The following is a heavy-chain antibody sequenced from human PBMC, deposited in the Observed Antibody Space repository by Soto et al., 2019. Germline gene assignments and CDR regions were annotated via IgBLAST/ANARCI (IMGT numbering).Heavy chain of an antibody. Sequence: SVKVSCKASGGTFSSYAISLVRQAPGQGLEWMGGIIPIFGTANYAQKFQGRVTITADESTSTAYMELSSLRSEDTAVYYCARGYCSSTSCYSDGYYYYYGMDVWGQGTTVTVSS. CDR1: GGTFSSYA. D-gene: IGHD2-2*01. CDR2: IIPIFGTA. CDR3: ARGYCSSTSCYSDGYYYYYGMDV. V-gene: IGHV1-69*13. J-gene: IGHJ6*02.